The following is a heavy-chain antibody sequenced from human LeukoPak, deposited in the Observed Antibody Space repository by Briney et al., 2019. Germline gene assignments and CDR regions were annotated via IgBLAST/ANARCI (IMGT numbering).Heavy chain of an antibody. J-gene: IGHJ4*02. CDR2: IYTSGST. Sequence: SETLSLTCAVSGGSISSGSYYWSWIRQPAGKGLEWIGRIYTSGSTNYNPSLKSRVTISVDTSKSQFSLKLSSVTAADTAVYYCAISRYDSGTVLFDYWGQGTLVTVSS. V-gene: IGHV4-61*02. D-gene: IGHD5-12*01. CDR3: AISRYDSGTVLFDY. CDR1: GGSISSGSYY.